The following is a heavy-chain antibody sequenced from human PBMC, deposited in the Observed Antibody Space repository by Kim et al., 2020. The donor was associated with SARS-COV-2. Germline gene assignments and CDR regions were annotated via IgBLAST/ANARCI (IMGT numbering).Heavy chain of an antibody. J-gene: IGHJ6*01. D-gene: IGHD6-25*01. V-gene: IGHV3-30-3*01. CDR2: ISYDGSNK. CDR1: GFTFSSYA. Sequence: GGSLRLSCAASGFTFSSYAMHWVRQAPGKGLEWVAVISYDGSNKYYADSVKGRFTISRDNSKNTLYLQMNSLRAEDTAVYYCARLPGVAAECGYYYYG. CDR3: ARLPGVAAECGYYYYG.